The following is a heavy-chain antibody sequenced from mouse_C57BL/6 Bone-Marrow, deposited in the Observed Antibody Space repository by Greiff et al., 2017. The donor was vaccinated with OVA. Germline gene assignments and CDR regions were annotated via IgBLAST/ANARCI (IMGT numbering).Heavy chain of an antibody. CDR3: TRALYYYGSRRYYYAMDY. CDR1: GYTFTSYW. D-gene: IGHD1-1*01. J-gene: IGHJ4*01. CDR2: IYPGNSDT. V-gene: IGHV1-5*01. Sequence: VQLQQSGTVLARPGASVKMSCKTSGYTFTSYWMHWVKQRPGQGLEWIGAIYPGNSDTSYNQKFKGKAKLTEGTSASTAYMELSSLTNEDSAVYYCTRALYYYGSRRYYYAMDYWGQGTSVTVSS.